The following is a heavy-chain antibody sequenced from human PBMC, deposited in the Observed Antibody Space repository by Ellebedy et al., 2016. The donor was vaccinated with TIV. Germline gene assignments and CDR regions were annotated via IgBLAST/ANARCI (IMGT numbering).Heavy chain of an antibody. Sequence: MPSETLSLTCTVSGGSISSYYWSWIRQPPGKGLEWIDYISYSWSTNYNPSLKSRVTIAVDTSKNQFSLRLNSVTAADTAVYYCARVVWQQPVSYAFDIWGQGTMVTVSS. CDR1: GGSISSYY. CDR2: ISYSWST. CDR3: ARVVWQQPVSYAFDI. D-gene: IGHD6-13*01. V-gene: IGHV4-59*01. J-gene: IGHJ3*02.